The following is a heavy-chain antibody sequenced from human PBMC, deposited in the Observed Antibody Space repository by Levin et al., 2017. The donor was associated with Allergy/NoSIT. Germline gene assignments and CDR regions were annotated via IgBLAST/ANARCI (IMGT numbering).Heavy chain of an antibody. CDR2: IYSGGGT. CDR1: GFPVSRNF. CDR3: ARKTDLLLTLPGDV. J-gene: IGHJ6*04. V-gene: IGHV3-66*02. D-gene: IGHD2/OR15-2a*01. Sequence: PGGSLRLSCAAPGFPVSRNFMSWVRQAPGKGLEWVSLIYSGGGTLYADSVKGRFTISRDNSKNTLYLQMNSLRPEDTAVYYCARKTDLLLTLPGDVWGKGTTVTVSS.